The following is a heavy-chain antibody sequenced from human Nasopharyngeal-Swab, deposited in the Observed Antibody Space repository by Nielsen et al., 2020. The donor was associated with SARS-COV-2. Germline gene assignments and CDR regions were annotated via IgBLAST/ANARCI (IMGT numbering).Heavy chain of an antibody. CDR3: AKGYSCGWVPYEY. J-gene: IGHJ4*02. CDR2: ISGSGGTI. CDR1: GVSGFTFSNYA. D-gene: IGHD6-19*01. V-gene: IGHV3-23*01. Sequence: GESLKISCAASGVSGFTFSNYAMNWVRQAPGKGLEWVSGISGSGGTIYYVDSVKGRFTISRDNSRNSLYLHMSNLRAEDTAIYYCAKGYSCGWVPYEYWGQRTLVTVSS.